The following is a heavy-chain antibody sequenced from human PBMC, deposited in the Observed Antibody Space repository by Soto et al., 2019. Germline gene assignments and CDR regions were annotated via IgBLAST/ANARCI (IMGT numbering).Heavy chain of an antibody. Sequence: PGGSLRLSCAASGFTFSSYGMHWVRQAPGKGLEWVAVISYDGSNKYYADSVKGRFTISRDNSKNTLYLQMNSLRAEDTAVYYCRQLVVGFDYWGQGTLVTVSS. CDR3: RQLVVGFDY. V-gene: IGHV3-30*03. CDR1: GFTFSSYG. J-gene: IGHJ4*02. CDR2: ISYDGSNK. D-gene: IGHD6-6*01.